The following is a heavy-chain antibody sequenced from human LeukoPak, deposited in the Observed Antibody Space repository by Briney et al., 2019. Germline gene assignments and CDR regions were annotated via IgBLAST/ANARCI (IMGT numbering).Heavy chain of an antibody. Sequence: SVKVSCKASGGTFSSYAISWVRQAPGQGLEWMGRIIPIFGKANYAQKFQGRVTITTDESTSTAYMELSSLRSEDTAVYYCALTVSSSWYGYFQHWGQGTLVTVSS. CDR1: GGTFSSYA. J-gene: IGHJ1*01. D-gene: IGHD6-13*01. CDR3: ALTVSSSWYGYFQH. V-gene: IGHV1-69*05. CDR2: IIPIFGKA.